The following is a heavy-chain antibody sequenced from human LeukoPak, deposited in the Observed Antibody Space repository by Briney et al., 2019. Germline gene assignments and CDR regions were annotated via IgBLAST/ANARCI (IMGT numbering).Heavy chain of an antibody. Sequence: SVKVSCKASGGTFSSYAISWVRQAPGQGLEWMGGIIPIFGTATYAQKFQGRVTITADKSTSTAYMELSSLRSEDTAVYYCARVSDGGSGYYNFDYWGQGTLVTVSS. CDR3: ARVSDGGSGYYNFDY. CDR1: GGTFSSYA. J-gene: IGHJ4*02. D-gene: IGHD3-22*01. CDR2: IIPIFGTA. V-gene: IGHV1-69*06.